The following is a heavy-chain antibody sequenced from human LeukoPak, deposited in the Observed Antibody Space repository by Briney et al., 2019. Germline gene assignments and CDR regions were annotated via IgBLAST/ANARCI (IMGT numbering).Heavy chain of an antibody. CDR3: ARGSRGSTHRKHENWFDP. Sequence: AASVKVSCKASGYTFTGYYMHWVRQAPGQGLEWMGWINPNSGGTNYAQKFQGWVTMTRDTSISTAYMELSRLRSDDTAVYYCARGSRGSTHRKHENWFDPWGQGTLVTVSS. CDR1: GYTFTGYY. V-gene: IGHV1-2*04. D-gene: IGHD2-2*01. CDR2: INPNSGGT. J-gene: IGHJ5*02.